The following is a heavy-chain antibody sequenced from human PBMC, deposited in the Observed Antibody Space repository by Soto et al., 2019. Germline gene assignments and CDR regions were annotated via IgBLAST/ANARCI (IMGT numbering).Heavy chain of an antibody. D-gene: IGHD2-15*01. CDR2: IYYSGST. J-gene: IGHJ4*02. Sequence: QLQLQESGPGLVKPSETLSLTCTVSGGSISSSSYYWGWIRQPPGKVLEWIGSIYYSGSTYYNPSLKSRVTISVDTSKNQFSRKLSSVTAADTAVYYCARHTPAISISDHWGQGTLVTVSS. CDR1: GGSISSSSYY. CDR3: ARHTPAISISDH. V-gene: IGHV4-39*01.